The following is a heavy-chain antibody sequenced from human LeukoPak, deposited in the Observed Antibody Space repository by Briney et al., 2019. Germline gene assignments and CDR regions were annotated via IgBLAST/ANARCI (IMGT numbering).Heavy chain of an antibody. CDR2: IKQDGSEK. CDR3: VRAMDY. V-gene: IGHV3-7*03. Sequence: GGSLSLSCTASGFTFSSYWMNWVRQAPGKGLEWVANIKQDGSEKYYVDSVKGRFTISRDNAKNSLYLQMNSLRVEDTAVYYCVRAMDYWGQGTLVTVSS. CDR1: GFTFSSYW. J-gene: IGHJ4*02.